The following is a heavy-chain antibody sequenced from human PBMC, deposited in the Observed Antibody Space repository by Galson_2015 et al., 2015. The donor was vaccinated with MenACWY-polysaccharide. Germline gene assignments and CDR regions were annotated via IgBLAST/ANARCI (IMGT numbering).Heavy chain of an antibody. CDR2: ISSSSSYI. J-gene: IGHJ4*02. V-gene: IGHV3-21*01. CDR3: ARDPTTVANTFDY. Sequence: SLRLSCAASGFTFSSYSMNWVRQAPGKGLEWVSSISSSSSYICYADSVKGRFTISRDNAKNSLYLQMNSLRAEDTAVYYCARDPTTVANTFDYWGQGTLVTVSS. CDR1: GFTFSSYS. D-gene: IGHD4-23*01.